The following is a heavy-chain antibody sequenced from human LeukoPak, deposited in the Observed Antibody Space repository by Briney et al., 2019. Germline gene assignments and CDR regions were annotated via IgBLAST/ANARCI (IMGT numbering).Heavy chain of an antibody. CDR3: ARVFGGPVSRRFDP. CDR2: IYHSGST. Sequence: SETLSLTCTVSGYSISSGYYWGWIRQPPGKGLEWIGSIYHSGSTYYNPSLRSRVTISVDTSKNQFSLKLTSVTAADTAVYYCARVFGGPVSRRFDPWGQGTLVTVSS. J-gene: IGHJ5*02. D-gene: IGHD4-23*01. CDR1: GYSISSGYY. V-gene: IGHV4-38-2*02.